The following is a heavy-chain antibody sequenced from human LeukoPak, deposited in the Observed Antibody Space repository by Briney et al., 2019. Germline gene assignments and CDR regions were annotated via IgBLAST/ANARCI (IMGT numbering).Heavy chain of an antibody. Sequence: GGSLRLSCAASGFTVSSNFMSWVRLAPGKGLEWVSVIYAAGDTYYADSVKGRFTISRDNSKNTLYLQMNSLRAEDTAVYYCARSGSGWFDYWGQGTLVTVSS. V-gene: IGHV3-53*01. CDR1: GFTVSSNF. CDR2: IYAAGDT. J-gene: IGHJ4*02. CDR3: ARSGSGWFDY. D-gene: IGHD6-19*01.